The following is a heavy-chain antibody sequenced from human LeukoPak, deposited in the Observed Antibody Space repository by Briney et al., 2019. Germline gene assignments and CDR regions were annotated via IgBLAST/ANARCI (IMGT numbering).Heavy chain of an antibody. Sequence: GGSLRLSCAASGFTFSSYSMNWVRQAPGKGLEWVANIRQDGAEKYYVDSVKGRFTISRDNSKNTLYLQMNSLRAEDTAVYYCAKALRFLEWLLQNWGQGTLVTVSS. CDR2: IRQDGAEK. CDR1: GFTFSSYS. J-gene: IGHJ4*02. CDR3: AKALRFLEWLLQN. V-gene: IGHV3-7*03. D-gene: IGHD3-3*01.